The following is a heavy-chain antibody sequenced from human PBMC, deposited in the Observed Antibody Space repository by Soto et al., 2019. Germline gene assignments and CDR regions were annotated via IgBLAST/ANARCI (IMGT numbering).Heavy chain of an antibody. Sequence: QVQLVESGGGVVQPGRSLRLSCAASGFTFSSYGMHWVRQAPGKGLEWVAVIWYDGSNKYYADSVKGRFTISRDNSKNTLYLKMNSLRAEDTDVYYCARDAAATIYGMDVWGQGTTVTVSS. J-gene: IGHJ6*02. V-gene: IGHV3-33*01. CDR3: ARDAAATIYGMDV. CDR1: GFTFSSYG. D-gene: IGHD6-13*01. CDR2: IWYDGSNK.